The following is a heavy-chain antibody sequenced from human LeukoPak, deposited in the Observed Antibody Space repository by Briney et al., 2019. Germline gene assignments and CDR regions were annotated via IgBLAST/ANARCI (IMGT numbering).Heavy chain of an antibody. CDR2: IYPGDSDT. Sequence: GESLKISCQGSGYSFTSYWIGWVRQMPGKGLEWMGIIYPGDSDTRYSPSFQGQVTISADKSISTAYLQWSSLKASDTAMYYCARRDIAYSSSWGLDIWGQGTMVTVSS. J-gene: IGHJ3*02. CDR1: GYSFTSYW. CDR3: ARRDIAYSSSWGLDI. V-gene: IGHV5-51*01. D-gene: IGHD6-13*01.